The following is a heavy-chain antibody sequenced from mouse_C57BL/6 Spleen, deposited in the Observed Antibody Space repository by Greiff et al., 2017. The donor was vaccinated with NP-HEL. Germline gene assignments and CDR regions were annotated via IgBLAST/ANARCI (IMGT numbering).Heavy chain of an antibody. CDR1: GYTFTTYP. CDR3: ARRGYGSSYWFAY. V-gene: IGHV1-47*01. CDR2: FHPYNDDT. D-gene: IGHD1-1*01. J-gene: IGHJ3*01. Sequence: QVHVKQSGAELVKPGASVKMSCKASGYTFTTYPIEWMKQNHGKSLEWIGNFHPYNDDTKYNEKFKGKATLTVEKSSSTVYLELSRLTSDDSAVYYCARRGYGSSYWFAYWGQGTLVTVSA.